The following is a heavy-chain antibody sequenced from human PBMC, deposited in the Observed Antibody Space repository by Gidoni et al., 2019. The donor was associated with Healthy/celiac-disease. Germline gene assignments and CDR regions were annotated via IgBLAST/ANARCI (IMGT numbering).Heavy chain of an antibody. Sequence: EVQLLESGGGLVQPGGSLVLSCAASGFTFSNYAISWVRQAPGKGREWVSAISGGGGSTYSADSVKGRFTISRDNSKTTLYLQMNSLRAEDTAVYYCAKDNGPDILTGYYDYWGQGTLVTVSS. CDR3: AKDNGPDILTGYYDY. CDR2: ISGGGGST. D-gene: IGHD3-9*01. V-gene: IGHV3-23*01. CDR1: GFTFSNYA. J-gene: IGHJ4*02.